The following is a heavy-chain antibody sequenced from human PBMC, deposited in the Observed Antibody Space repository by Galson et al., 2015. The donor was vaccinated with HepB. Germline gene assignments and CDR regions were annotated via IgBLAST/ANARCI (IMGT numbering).Heavy chain of an antibody. V-gene: IGHV4-30-2*01. Sequence: TLSLTCSVSGGSISSGGFSWSWVRQPPGKGLEWVAYIYDTGTTFHNPSLQSRLTISVDRSKNHFSLKLRSVTAADTAVYYCARGRTASTSQLRRVHHGLDVWGQGTTVTVSS. J-gene: IGHJ6*02. CDR2: IYDTGTT. CDR1: GGSISSGGFS. CDR3: ARGRTASTSQLRRVHHGLDV. D-gene: IGHD6-6*01.